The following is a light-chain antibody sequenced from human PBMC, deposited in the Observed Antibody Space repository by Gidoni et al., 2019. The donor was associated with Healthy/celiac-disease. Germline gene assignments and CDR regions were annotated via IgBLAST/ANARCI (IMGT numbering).Light chain of an antibody. CDR1: SGHSSYA. J-gene: IGLJ2*01. V-gene: IGLV4-69*01. CDR2: LNSDGSH. Sequence: LGASVKLTCTLSSGHSSYAIAWHQQQPEKGPRYLMKLNSDGSHSKGDGIPDRFSGSSSGAERYLTISSLQSEDEADYYCQTWGTGIHVVFGGGTKLTVL. CDR3: QTWGTGIHVV.